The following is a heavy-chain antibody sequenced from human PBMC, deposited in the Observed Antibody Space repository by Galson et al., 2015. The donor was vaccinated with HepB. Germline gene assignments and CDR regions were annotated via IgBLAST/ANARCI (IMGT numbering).Heavy chain of an antibody. CDR2: IYSGGST. CDR3: AREGLKANWGSRYGMDV. J-gene: IGHJ6*02. V-gene: IGHV3-53*04. Sequence: SLRLSCAASGFTVSSNYMSWVRQAPGKGLEWVSGIYSGGSTYYADSVKGRFTISRHNSKNTLYLQRNSLRAEDTAVYYCAREGLKANWGSRYGMDVWGQGTTVTVSS. CDR1: GFTVSSNY. D-gene: IGHD7-27*01.